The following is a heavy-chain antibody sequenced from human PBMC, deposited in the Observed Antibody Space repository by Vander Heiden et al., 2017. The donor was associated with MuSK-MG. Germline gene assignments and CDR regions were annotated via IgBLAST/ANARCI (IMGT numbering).Heavy chain of an antibody. CDR3: ARGRWVATRADYYLDY. J-gene: IGHJ4*02. D-gene: IGHD1-1*01. CDR2: INAGNGNT. V-gene: IGHV1-3*01. CDR1: GYTFTGYA. Sequence: QVQLVQSGAEVKKPGASVKVSCKASGYTFTGYAIHWVRQAPGQRLEWLGWINAGNGNTKYSQKFQGRVTITRDTSASTAYMELSSLRSEDTAVYYCARGRWVATRADYYLDYWGQGTLVTVSS.